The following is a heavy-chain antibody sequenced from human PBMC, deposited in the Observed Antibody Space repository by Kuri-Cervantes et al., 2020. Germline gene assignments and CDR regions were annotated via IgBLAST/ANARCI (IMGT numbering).Heavy chain of an antibody. J-gene: IGHJ4*02. CDR3: ARAHGDRLPPGY. CDR1: GFTFSNCW. Sequence: GESLKISCAASGFTFSNCWMNWVRQAPGKGLEWVATIKQDGSETYYLDSLRGRFTISRDNAKNSLFLQMNSLRAEDTAVYYCARAHGDRLPPGYWAQGTLVTVSS. V-gene: IGHV3-7*04. CDR2: IKQDGSET. D-gene: IGHD2-21*02.